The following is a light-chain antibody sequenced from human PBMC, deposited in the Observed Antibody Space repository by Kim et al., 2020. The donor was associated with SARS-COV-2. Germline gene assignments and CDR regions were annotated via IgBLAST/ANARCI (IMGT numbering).Light chain of an antibody. V-gene: IGKV3-15*01. CDR1: QTINNR. J-gene: IGKJ1*01. Sequence: PGERATLSCRASQTINNRLVWYQQKPGQATRLLIYDATTRATGGPARFIGSGSETDFTLTISSLQSEDFAVYYCQQSNDWPPLTFGEGTKVDIK. CDR3: QQSNDWPPLT. CDR2: DAT.